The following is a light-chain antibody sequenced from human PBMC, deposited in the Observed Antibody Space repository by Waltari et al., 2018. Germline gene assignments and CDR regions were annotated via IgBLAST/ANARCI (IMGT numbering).Light chain of an antibody. Sequence: QSALTQPASVSGSPGQSITISCSGTDSDVGAYDFVSWYQQHPGKAPHLIIYEVRNRTSGISNRFSASKSGTTASLTISGLQAEDEAEYYCSSYTTSSAPGVFGTGTRVTVL. CDR3: SSYTTSSAPGV. CDR2: EVR. J-gene: IGLJ1*01. V-gene: IGLV2-14*01. CDR1: DSDVGAYDF.